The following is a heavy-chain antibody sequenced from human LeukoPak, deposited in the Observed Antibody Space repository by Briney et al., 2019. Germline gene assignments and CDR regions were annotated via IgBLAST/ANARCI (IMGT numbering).Heavy chain of an antibody. D-gene: IGHD3-10*01. V-gene: IGHV3-43*01. Sequence: GGSLRLSCAASGLTFDDYTMHWVRQAPGKGLEWVSLISWDGGSTYYADSVKGRFTISRDNSKNSLYLQMNSLRTEDTALYYCAKDFVVRGVIGDCFDYWGQGTLVTVSS. CDR2: ISWDGGST. CDR3: AKDFVVRGVIGDCFDY. CDR1: GLTFDDYT. J-gene: IGHJ4*02.